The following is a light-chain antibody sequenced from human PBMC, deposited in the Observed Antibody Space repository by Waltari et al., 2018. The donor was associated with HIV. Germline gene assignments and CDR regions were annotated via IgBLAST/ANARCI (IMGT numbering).Light chain of an antibody. Sequence: QSALTQPPSASGSPGPRVPISCSGGTSNIATHYVFWYQQFPGTAPHFLIYRNNQRPPGVPDRFSGSKSGTSASLVISGLRSEDAGDYYCATWDANLRGPVFGGGTRVTVL. CDR1: TSNIATHY. CDR2: RNN. J-gene: IGLJ3*02. CDR3: ATWDANLRGPV. V-gene: IGLV1-47*01.